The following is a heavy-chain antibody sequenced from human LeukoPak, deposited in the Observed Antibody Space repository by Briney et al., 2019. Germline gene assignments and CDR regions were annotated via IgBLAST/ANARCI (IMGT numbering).Heavy chain of an antibody. V-gene: IGHV3-21*01. CDR1: GFTFSTYT. J-gene: IGHJ4*02. D-gene: IGHD6-19*01. CDR2: ISSSSTYI. CDR3: ARGIAVANLDY. Sequence: GGSLRLSCAASGFTFSTYTLNWVRQAPGKGLEWVSSISSSSTYIYYADSVKGRFTISRDNAKNSLYLQMISLRAEDTAVYYCARGIAVANLDYWGQGTLVTVSS.